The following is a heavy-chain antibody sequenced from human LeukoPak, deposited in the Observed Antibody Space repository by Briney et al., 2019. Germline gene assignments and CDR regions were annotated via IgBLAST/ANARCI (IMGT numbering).Heavy chain of an antibody. V-gene: IGHV3-20*04. Sequence: GGSLRLSCAASGFTFDNYGMSWVRQAPGKGLEWVSGINWNGGSTGYADSVKGRFTISRDNAKNSLYLQMNSLRAEDTALYYCARDYRLDTAMVRGYYFDYWGQGALVSVSS. CDR3: ARDYRLDTAMVRGYYFDY. D-gene: IGHD5-18*01. CDR2: INWNGGST. J-gene: IGHJ4*02. CDR1: GFTFDNYG.